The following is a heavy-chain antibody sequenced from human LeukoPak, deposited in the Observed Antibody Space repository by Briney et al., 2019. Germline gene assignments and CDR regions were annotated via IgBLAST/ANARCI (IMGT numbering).Heavy chain of an antibody. CDR2: INSDGSST. V-gene: IGHV3-74*01. CDR1: GFTFSSYW. J-gene: IGHJ4*02. CDR3: ARSYGSGSYPPY. Sequence: GGSLRLSCAASGFTFSSYWMHWVRQAPGKGLVWVSRINSDGSSTSYADSVKGRFTISRDNAKNTLYLQMNRLRAEDTAVYYCARSYGSGSYPPYWGQGTLVTVSS. D-gene: IGHD3-10*01.